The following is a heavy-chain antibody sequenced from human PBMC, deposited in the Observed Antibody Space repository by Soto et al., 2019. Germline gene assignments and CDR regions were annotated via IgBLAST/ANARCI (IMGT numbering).Heavy chain of an antibody. CDR2: MIPICGKA. V-gene: IGHV1-69*05. J-gene: IGHJ4*02. D-gene: IGHD6-19*01. Sequence: ASVKVSCKASGYTFTSYAINWVRQATGQGLEWMGGMIPICGKANYAQKFQGRVTITTDASTSTAYMELSSLRSEDTAVYYCARGPYSSGVDYFDYWGQGTLVTVSS. CDR1: GYTFTSYA. CDR3: ARGPYSSGVDYFDY.